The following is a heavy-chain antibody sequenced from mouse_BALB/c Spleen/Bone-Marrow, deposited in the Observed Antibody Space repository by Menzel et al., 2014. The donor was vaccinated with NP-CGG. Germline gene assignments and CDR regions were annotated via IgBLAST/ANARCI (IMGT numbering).Heavy chain of an antibody. J-gene: IGHJ3*01. D-gene: IGHD2-2*01. CDR1: GYTFTSYW. Sequence: VQLQQSGAELAKPGASVKMPCKASGYTFTSYWMHWVKQRPGQGLEWIGYINPSTGYTEYNQKFKDKATLTADKSSSTAYMQLSSLTSEDSAVYYCARSRDGYDSFAYWGQGTLVTVSA. CDR3: ARSRDGYDSFAY. V-gene: IGHV1-7*01. CDR2: INPSTGYT.